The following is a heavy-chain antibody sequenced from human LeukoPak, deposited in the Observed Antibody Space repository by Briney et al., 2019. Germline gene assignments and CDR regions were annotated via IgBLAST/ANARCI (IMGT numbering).Heavy chain of an antibody. Sequence: SETLSLTCAVYGGSFSGYYWSWIRQPPGKGLEWIGEINHSGSTNYNPSLMSRVTISLDTSKSQFSLKLSSVTAADTAVYYCARLVAVTGTVDWFDPWGQGTVVTVSS. CDR1: GGSFSGYY. CDR3: ARLVAVTGTVDWFDP. J-gene: IGHJ5*02. V-gene: IGHV4-34*01. CDR2: INHSGST. D-gene: IGHD2-21*02.